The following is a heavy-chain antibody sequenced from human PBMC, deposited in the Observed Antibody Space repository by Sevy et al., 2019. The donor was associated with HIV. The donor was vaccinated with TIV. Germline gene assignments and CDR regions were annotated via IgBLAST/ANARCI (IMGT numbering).Heavy chain of an antibody. CDR3: ARSLNHYDSSGYQMGFDY. J-gene: IGHJ4*02. Sequence: SETLSLTCSVSGGSFSGYYWSWIRQPPGKGLEWIGYIYDSGRTNYNPSLNSRVNISEDTSKNQFPLKLNSVTAADTAVYYCARSLNHYDSSGYQMGFDYWGQGTLVTVSS. CDR2: IYDSGRT. CDR1: GGSFSGYY. D-gene: IGHD3-22*01. V-gene: IGHV4-59*01.